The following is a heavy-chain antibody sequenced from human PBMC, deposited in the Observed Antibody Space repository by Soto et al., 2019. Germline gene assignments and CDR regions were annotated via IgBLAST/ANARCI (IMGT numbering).Heavy chain of an antibody. Sequence: EVQLVESGGGLVQPGRSLRLSCAASGFTFDDYAMHWVRQAPGKGLEWVSGISWNSGSIGYADSVQGRFTISRDNAKNSLYLQMNSLRAEDTALYYCARQWDFDYWGQGTLVTVSS. V-gene: IGHV3-9*01. CDR1: GFTFDDYA. J-gene: IGHJ4*02. CDR3: ARQWDFDY. D-gene: IGHD2-8*01. CDR2: ISWNSGSI.